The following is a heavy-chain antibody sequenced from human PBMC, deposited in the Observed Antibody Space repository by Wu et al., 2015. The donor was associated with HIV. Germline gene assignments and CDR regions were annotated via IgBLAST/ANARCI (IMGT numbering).Heavy chain of an antibody. CDR1: GGTFSSSA. D-gene: IGHD3-10*01. CDR3: ARVVGASGIYLWYFDL. J-gene: IGHJ2*01. V-gene: IGHV1-69*18. CDR2: IIPIFGTA. Sequence: QVQLVQSGAEVKKPGSSVKVSCKASGGTFSSSAISWVRQAPGQGLEWMGRIIPIFGTANYAQKFQGKVTITADESTNTAYMELTSLRSEDTAVYYCARVVGASGIYLWYFDLWGLAPGHCLL.